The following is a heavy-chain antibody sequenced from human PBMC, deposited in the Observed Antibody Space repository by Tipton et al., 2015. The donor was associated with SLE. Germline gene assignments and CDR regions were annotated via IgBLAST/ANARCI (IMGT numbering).Heavy chain of an antibody. CDR1: GGSFSGYY. Sequence: TLSLTCAVYGGSFSGYYWSWTRQPPGKGLEWIGEINHSGSTNYNPSLKSRVTISVDTSKNQFSLKLSSVTAADTAVYYCAREGVIVVVVAATQGAFDIWGQGTMVTVSS. V-gene: IGHV4-34*01. J-gene: IGHJ3*02. D-gene: IGHD2-15*01. CDR2: INHSGST. CDR3: AREGVIVVVVAATQGAFDI.